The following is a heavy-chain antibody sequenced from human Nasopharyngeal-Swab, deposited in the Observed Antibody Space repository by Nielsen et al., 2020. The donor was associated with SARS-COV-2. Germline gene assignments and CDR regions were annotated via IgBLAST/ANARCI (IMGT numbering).Heavy chain of an antibody. V-gene: IGHV3-21*01. Sequence: WIRQPPGKGLEWVSSISSSSSYIYYADSVKGRFTISRDNAKSSLYLQMNSLRAEDTAVYYCARDGLDYDFWSAYFMDVWGQGTTVRLL. CDR3: ARDGLDYDFWSAYFMDV. CDR2: ISSSSSYI. D-gene: IGHD3-3*01. J-gene: IGHJ6*02.